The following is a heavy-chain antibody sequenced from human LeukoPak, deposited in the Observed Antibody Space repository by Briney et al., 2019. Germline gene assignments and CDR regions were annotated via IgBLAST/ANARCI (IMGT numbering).Heavy chain of an antibody. J-gene: IGHJ4*02. CDR1: GFTFSSYA. V-gene: IGHV3-23*01. CDR2: ISSGGGST. D-gene: IGHD4-17*01. CDR3: AEGMTTVTTFEPFDY. Sequence: GGSLRLSRAASGFTFSSYAMSWVRQAPGKGLEWVSAISSGGGSTYYADSVKGRFTISRDNSKNTLYLQMNSLRAEDTAVYYCAEGMTTVTTFEPFDYWGQGTLVTVSS.